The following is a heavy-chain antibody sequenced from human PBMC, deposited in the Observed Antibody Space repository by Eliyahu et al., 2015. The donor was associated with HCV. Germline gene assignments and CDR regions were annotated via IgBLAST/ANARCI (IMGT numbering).Heavy chain of an antibody. CDR1: GGSFSGYY. CDR2: INHSGST. Sequence: QVQLQQWGAGLLKPSETLSLTCAVYGGSFSGYYWSWIRQPPGKGLEWIGEINHSGSTNYNPSLKSRVTISVDTSKNQFSLKLSSVTAADTAVYYCARGQLWIITMTRDWFDPWGQGTLVTVSS. CDR3: ARGQLWIITMTRDWFDP. D-gene: IGHD3-22*01. J-gene: IGHJ5*02. V-gene: IGHV4-34*01.